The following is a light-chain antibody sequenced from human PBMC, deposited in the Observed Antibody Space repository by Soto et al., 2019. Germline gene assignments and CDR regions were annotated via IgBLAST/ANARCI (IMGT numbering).Light chain of an antibody. V-gene: IGKV1-17*01. CDR3: LQHNSYPWT. CDR1: QTISSW. J-gene: IGKJ1*01. Sequence: DIQMTQSPSTLSGSVVDRVTITFRASQTISSWLAWYQQKPGKAPKRLIYAASSLQSGVPSRFSGSGSGTEFTLTISSLQPEDFATYYCLQHNSYPWTFGQGTKVDI. CDR2: AAS.